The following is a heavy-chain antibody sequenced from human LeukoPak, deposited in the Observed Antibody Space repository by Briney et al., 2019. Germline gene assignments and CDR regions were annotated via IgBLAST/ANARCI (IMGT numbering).Heavy chain of an antibody. CDR1: GFTFSSYS. V-gene: IGHV3-48*01. J-gene: IGHJ4*02. Sequence: GGSLRLSCAGSGFTFSSYSMNWVRQAPGKGLEWVSYISSSSSTIYYADSVQGRFTISRDNAKNSLYLQMNSLRAEDTAVYYCARAQFSQSGSSWGYYFDYWGQGTLVTVSS. CDR2: ISSSSSTI. CDR3: ARAQFSQSGSSWGYYFDY. D-gene: IGHD6-13*01.